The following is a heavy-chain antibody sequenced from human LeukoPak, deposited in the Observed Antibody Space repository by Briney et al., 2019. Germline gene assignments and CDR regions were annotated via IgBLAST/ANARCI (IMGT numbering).Heavy chain of an antibody. CDR3: AREGGSGKARYYYGMDV. Sequence: PGGSLRLSCAASGFTFNSYWMSWVRQAPGKGLEWVANIKEDGSAQYYVDSVKGRFTISRDNAKNSLYLQMNSLRAEDTAVYYCAREGGSGKARYYYGMDVWGQGTTVTVSS. J-gene: IGHJ6*02. V-gene: IGHV3-7*01. D-gene: IGHD3-10*01. CDR1: GFTFNSYW. CDR2: IKEDGSAQ.